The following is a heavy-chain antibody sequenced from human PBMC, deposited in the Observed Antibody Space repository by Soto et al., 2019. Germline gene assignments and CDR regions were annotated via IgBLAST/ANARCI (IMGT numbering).Heavy chain of an antibody. CDR2: ISGSGGSK. J-gene: IGHJ5*02. V-gene: IGHV3-23*01. CDR3: AKDLRITIFGVFHDP. Sequence: GGSLRLSCAASEFTFSSYAMSWVRQAPGKGLEWVSAISGSGGSKYYADSVNGRFTISRDNCKNTRYRQINSLRAENPAIYCCAKDLRITIFGVFHDPWGQGTLVTVSS. CDR1: EFTFSSYA. D-gene: IGHD3-3*01.